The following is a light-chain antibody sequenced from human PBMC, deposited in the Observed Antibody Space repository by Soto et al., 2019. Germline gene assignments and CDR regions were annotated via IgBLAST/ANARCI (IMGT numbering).Light chain of an antibody. V-gene: IGKV1-5*01. J-gene: IGKJ1*01. CDR1: QSISNW. CDR2: DAS. CDR3: QQYNSYSRT. Sequence: DIPMTQSPSTLSASVGDRVTITCRASQSISNWLAWYQQKPGKAPKLMIYDASSLESGVPSRFGGSGSGTEFTLTISSLQPDDSATYYCQQYNSYSRTFGQGTKVEIK.